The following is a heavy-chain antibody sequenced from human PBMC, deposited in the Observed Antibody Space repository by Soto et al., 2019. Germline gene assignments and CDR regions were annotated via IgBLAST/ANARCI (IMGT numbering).Heavy chain of an antibody. D-gene: IGHD6-6*01. CDR3: ARHKLGGYSSSSPAEYFQH. Sequence: SETLSLTCTVSGGSISSYYWSWIRQPPGKGLEWIGYIYYSGSTNYNPSLKSRVTISVDTSKNQFSLKLSSVTAADTAVYYCARHKLGGYSSSSPAEYFQHWGQGTLVTVSS. V-gene: IGHV4-59*08. J-gene: IGHJ1*01. CDR2: IYYSGST. CDR1: GGSISSYY.